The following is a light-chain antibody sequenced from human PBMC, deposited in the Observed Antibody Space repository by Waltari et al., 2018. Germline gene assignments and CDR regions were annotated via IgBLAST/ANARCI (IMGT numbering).Light chain of an antibody. CDR2: GAS. CDR3: HQRSNWPIT. Sequence: EIVLTQSPATLSLAPGARATLPCRASQSVDSYLRWYQQKPGQTPRLLIYGASNRATGIPARFSGSGSGTDFTLTIDSLESEDFAVYYCHQRSNWPITFGQGTRLEIK. CDR1: QSVDSY. V-gene: IGKV3-11*01. J-gene: IGKJ5*01.